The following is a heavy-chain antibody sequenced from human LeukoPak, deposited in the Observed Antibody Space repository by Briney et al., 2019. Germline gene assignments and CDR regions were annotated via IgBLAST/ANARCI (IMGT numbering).Heavy chain of an antibody. CDR2: ISYDGSNK. D-gene: IGHD7-27*01. V-gene: IGHV3-30*04. Sequence: GRSLRLSCAASGFTFSSFAMHWVRQAPGKGLEWVALISYDGSNKYYTDSVKGRFNISRDNSNNTLYLQMNSLRAEDTAVYYCARDRNTGEGYWFDPWGQGTPVTVSS. J-gene: IGHJ5*02. CDR1: GFTFSSFA. CDR3: ARDRNTGEGYWFDP.